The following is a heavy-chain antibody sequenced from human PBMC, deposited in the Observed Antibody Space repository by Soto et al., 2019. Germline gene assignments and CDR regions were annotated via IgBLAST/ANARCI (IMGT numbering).Heavy chain of an antibody. J-gene: IGHJ4*02. Sequence: PSETLSLTCAVSGGSISSSNWWSWVRQPPGKGLEWIGEIYHSGSTNYNPSLKSRVTISVDKSKNQFSLKLSSVTAADTAVYYCARVFFDDSSSSVYWGQGTLVTVSS. D-gene: IGHD3-22*01. CDR2: IYHSGST. CDR1: GGSISSSNW. CDR3: ARVFFDDSSSSVY. V-gene: IGHV4-4*02.